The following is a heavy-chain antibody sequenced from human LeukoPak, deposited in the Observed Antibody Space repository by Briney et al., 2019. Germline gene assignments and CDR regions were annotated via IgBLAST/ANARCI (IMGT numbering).Heavy chain of an antibody. J-gene: IGHJ4*02. D-gene: IGHD2-2*01. V-gene: IGHV1-2*04. Sequence: GASVKVSCKASGYTFTGYYMHWVRQVPGQGLEWMGWINPNSGGTNYAQKFRGWVTMTRDTSISTAYMELSRLRSDDTAVYYCAREATQVVPAAREDYFDYWGQGTLVTVSS. CDR3: AREATQVVPAAREDYFDY. CDR1: GYTFTGYY. CDR2: INPNSGGT.